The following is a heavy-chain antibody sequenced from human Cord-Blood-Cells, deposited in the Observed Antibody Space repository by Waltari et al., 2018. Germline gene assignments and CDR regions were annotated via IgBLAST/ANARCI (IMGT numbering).Heavy chain of an antibody. CDR2: INHRGST. D-gene: IGHD7-27*01. Sequence: QVQLQQWGAGLLKPSETLSLTCAVYGGSLSGYYWRWIRQPPGKGLEWIGEINHRGSTNYHPSLKSRVTISVDTSKNQFSLKLSSVTAADTAVYYCASLGILLRSPFGYWGQGTLVTVSS. CDR1: GGSLSGYY. J-gene: IGHJ4*02. CDR3: ASLGILLRSPFGY. V-gene: IGHV4-34*01.